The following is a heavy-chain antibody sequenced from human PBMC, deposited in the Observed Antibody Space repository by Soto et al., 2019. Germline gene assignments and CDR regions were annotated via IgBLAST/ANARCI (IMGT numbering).Heavy chain of an antibody. D-gene: IGHD7-27*01. CDR1: GDSISNLDYF. CDR3: ARGRYCLTGRCFPNWFDS. Sequence: SETLSLTCSVSGDSISNLDYFWAWIRQPPGQALEYIGYVYKSATTYYNPSFESRFAISVDTSKSQFSLNVTSVTAADTAVYFCARGRYCLTGRCFPNWFDSWGQGALVTVSS. J-gene: IGHJ5*01. V-gene: IGHV4-30-4*01. CDR2: VYKSATT.